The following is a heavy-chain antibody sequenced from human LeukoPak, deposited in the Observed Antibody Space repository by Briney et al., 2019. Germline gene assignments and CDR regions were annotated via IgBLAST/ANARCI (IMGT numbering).Heavy chain of an antibody. CDR2: IYYSGAT. D-gene: IGHD6-13*01. CDR3: ARGVYIAAAQYGF. V-gene: IGHV4-59*01. Sequence: PSETLSLTCTVSGGSISSYYWSWIRQPPGKGLEWIGYIYYSGATNYNPSLKSRVTISVDTSKNQFSLKLSSVTAADTAVYYCARGVYIAAAQYGFWGQGTLVTVSS. CDR1: GGSISSYY. J-gene: IGHJ4*02.